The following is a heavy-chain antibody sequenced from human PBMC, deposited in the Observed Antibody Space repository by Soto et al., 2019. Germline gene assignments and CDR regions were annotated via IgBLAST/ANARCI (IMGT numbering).Heavy chain of an antibody. Sequence: EVQLVESGGGLVQPGGSLRLSCAASGFTFSTYSMNWVRQAPGKGLEWIAFISAGSNNIYYADSVRGRFTISRDNAENSLNLQMNSLSDEDTAVYYCARLYSTSSVNRWFDPWGQGTLVTVSS. V-gene: IGHV3-48*02. CDR1: GFTFSTYS. CDR3: ARLYSTSSVNRWFDP. CDR2: ISAGSNNI. J-gene: IGHJ5*02. D-gene: IGHD6-6*01.